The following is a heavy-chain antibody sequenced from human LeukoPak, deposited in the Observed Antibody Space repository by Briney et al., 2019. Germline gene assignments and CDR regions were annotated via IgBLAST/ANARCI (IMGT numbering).Heavy chain of an antibody. CDR1: GGSISRYY. CDR3: ARHMDSSGYYYGMDV. V-gene: IGHV4-59*08. CDR2: IYYTGST. J-gene: IGHJ6*02. D-gene: IGHD6-6*01. Sequence: SETLSLTCTVSGGSISRYYWSWIRQPPGKGLEWIGYIYYTGSTNYSPSLKSRVTISVDTSKNQFSLKLSSVTAAGTAVYYCARHMDSSGYYYGMDVWGQGTTVTVSS.